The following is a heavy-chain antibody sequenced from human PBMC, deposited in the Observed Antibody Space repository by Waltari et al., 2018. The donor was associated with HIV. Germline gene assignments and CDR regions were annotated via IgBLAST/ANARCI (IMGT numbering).Heavy chain of an antibody. Sequence: EVQLVESGGGLVQPGGSLRLSCAASGFTFSSYSMNWVRQAPGKGLEWVSYISSSSSTIYYADSVKGRFTISRDNAKNSLYLQMNSLRAEDTAVYYCARARGYSYGLFDYWGQGTLVTVSS. CDR2: ISSSSSTI. J-gene: IGHJ4*02. V-gene: IGHV3-48*01. CDR1: GFTFSSYS. D-gene: IGHD5-18*01. CDR3: ARARGYSYGLFDY.